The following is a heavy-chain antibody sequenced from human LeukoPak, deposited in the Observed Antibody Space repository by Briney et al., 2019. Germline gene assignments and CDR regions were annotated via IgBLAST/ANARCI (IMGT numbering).Heavy chain of an antibody. Sequence: ASVKVSCKASGGTFSSYAISWVRQAPGQGLEWMGGIIRIFGTANYAQKFQGRVTITTDESTSTAYMELSSLRSEDTAVYYCARSIFLVGAPTFDYWGQGTLVTVSS. CDR1: GGTFSSYA. V-gene: IGHV1-69*05. CDR2: IIRIFGTA. CDR3: ARSIFLVGAPTFDY. J-gene: IGHJ4*02. D-gene: IGHD1-26*01.